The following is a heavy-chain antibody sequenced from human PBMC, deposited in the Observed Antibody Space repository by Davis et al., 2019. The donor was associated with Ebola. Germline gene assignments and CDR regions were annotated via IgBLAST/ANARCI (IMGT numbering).Heavy chain of an antibody. Sequence: SVKVSCKASGYTFTGYYMHWARQAPGQGLEWMGGIIPIFGTANYAQKFQGRVTITADESTSTAYMELSSLRSEDTAVYYCAREVPSRHYGMDVWGKGTTVTVSS. D-gene: IGHD6-6*01. V-gene: IGHV1-69*13. J-gene: IGHJ6*04. CDR2: IIPIFGTA. CDR1: GYTFTGYY. CDR3: AREVPSRHYGMDV.